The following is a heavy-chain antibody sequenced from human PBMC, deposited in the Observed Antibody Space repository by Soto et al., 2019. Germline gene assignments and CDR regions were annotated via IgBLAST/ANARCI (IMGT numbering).Heavy chain of an antibody. Sequence: GESLKISCKGFGYRFINYWIGWVRQMPGKGLEWMGIIYPGDSDTRYSPSFQGQVIISVDKSISTAYVQWSSLKASDTAMYYCASPARYGGNALDFWGQGTKVTVSS. CDR2: IYPGDSDT. D-gene: IGHD2-15*01. J-gene: IGHJ3*01. V-gene: IGHV5-51*01. CDR3: ASPARYGGNALDF. CDR1: GYRFINYW.